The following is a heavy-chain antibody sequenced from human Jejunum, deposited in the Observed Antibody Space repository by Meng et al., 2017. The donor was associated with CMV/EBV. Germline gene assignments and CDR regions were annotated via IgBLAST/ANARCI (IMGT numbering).Heavy chain of an antibody. J-gene: IGHJ5*02. CDR3: AKGAYYGSGSSLNWFDP. D-gene: IGHD3-10*01. V-gene: IGHV3-23*01. CDR2: ISGSGGTT. CDR1: FSTYA. Sequence: FSTYAMSWVRQPPGEGLEWVSTISGSGGTTYYADSVKGRFTISRDNSKNTLYLQMNSLRAEDTAIYYCAKGAYYGSGSSLNWFDPWGHGTLVTVSS.